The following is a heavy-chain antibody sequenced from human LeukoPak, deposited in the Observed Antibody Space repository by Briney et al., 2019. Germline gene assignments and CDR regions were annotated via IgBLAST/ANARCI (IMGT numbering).Heavy chain of an antibody. CDR2: IYHSGNT. V-gene: IGHV4-38-2*02. D-gene: IGHD3-22*01. CDR1: GYSISSGYY. Sequence: SETLSLTCTVSGYSISSGYYWGWIRQPPGRGLEWIGSIYHSGNTYYNPSLKSRVTISIDTSKNHFSLRLSSVTAADTAVYYCARATYYYDSSGYSSLSSFDYWGQGTLVTVSS. CDR3: ARATYYYDSSGYSSLSSFDY. J-gene: IGHJ4*02.